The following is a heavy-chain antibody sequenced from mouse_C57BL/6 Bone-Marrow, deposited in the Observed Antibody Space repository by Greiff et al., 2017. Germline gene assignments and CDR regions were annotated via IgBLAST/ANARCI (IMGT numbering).Heavy chain of an antibody. V-gene: IGHV1-42*01. J-gene: IGHJ3*01. CDR2: INPSTGGT. D-gene: IGHD1-3*01. CDR1: GYSFTGYY. CDR3: ARIYRFAY. Sequence: VQLQQSGPELVKPGASVKISCKASGYSFTGYYMNWVKQSPEKSLEWIGEINPSTGGTTYNQKFKAKATLTVDKSSSTAYMQLKSLTSEDSAVYYCARIYRFAYWGQGTLVTVSA.